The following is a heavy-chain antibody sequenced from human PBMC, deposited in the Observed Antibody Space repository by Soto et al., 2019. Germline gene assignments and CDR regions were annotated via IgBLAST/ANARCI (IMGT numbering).Heavy chain of an antibody. J-gene: IGHJ6*02. V-gene: IGHV3-30*18. CDR3: AKDQNGRDIVLVPAPMDV. Sequence: GGSLRLSCAASGFTFSSYGMHWVRQAPGKGLEWVAVISYDGSNKYYADSVKGRFTISRDNSKNTLYLQMNSLRAEDTAVYYYAKDQNGRDIVLVPAPMDVWGQGTTVTVSS. CDR1: GFTFSSYG. D-gene: IGHD2-2*01. CDR2: ISYDGSNK.